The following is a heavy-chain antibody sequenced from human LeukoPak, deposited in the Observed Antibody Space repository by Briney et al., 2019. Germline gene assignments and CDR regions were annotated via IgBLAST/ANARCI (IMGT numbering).Heavy chain of an antibody. CDR2: IFPGDSDT. Sequence: GESLKISCKGSGYSFTNYWIGWVRQMPGKGLEWMGIIFPGDSDTRYSPSFQGQVTISADKSISTAYLQWSSLKASDTAMYYCAIFDFLFGEIDNWFDPWGQGTLVTVSS. J-gene: IGHJ5*02. D-gene: IGHD3-3*01. V-gene: IGHV5-51*01. CDR1: GYSFTNYW. CDR3: AIFDFLFGEIDNWFDP.